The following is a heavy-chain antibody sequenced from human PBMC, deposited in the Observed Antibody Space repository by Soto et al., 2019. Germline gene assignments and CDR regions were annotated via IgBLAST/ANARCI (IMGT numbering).Heavy chain of an antibody. Sequence: PGGSLILSCTASGFTFGDYAISWVRQAPGKSLEWVVFIRSKAYGGTTEYAASVKGRFTISRDDSKSIAYLQMNSLKTEDTAVYYCTRDLVVVTAPGAFDIWGQGTMVTVS. CDR1: GFTFGDYA. J-gene: IGHJ3*02. CDR3: TRDLVVVTAPGAFDI. V-gene: IGHV3-49*04. CDR2: IRSKAYGGTT. D-gene: IGHD2-21*02.